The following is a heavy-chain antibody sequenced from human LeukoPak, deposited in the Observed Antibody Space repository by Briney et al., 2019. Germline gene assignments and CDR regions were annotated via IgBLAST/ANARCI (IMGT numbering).Heavy chain of an antibody. CDR1: GGSISSRSHY. CDR3: ARLYYDSSGYYQICYFDY. Sequence: SEPLALTCTVSGGSISSRSHYWGWIRQPPGKELEWIGSIYYSGRSYYNPSHMRGVTINVDATKTQYTLNLSSVTAADTAVYYCARLYYDSSGYYQICYFDYWGQGTLVIVSS. CDR2: IYYSGRS. D-gene: IGHD3-22*01. V-gene: IGHV4-39*01. J-gene: IGHJ4*02.